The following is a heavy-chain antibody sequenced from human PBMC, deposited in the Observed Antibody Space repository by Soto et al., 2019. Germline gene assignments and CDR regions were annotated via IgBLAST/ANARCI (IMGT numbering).Heavy chain of an antibody. V-gene: IGHV4-34*01. Sequence: SETLSLTCACYVGSLSSHSKSWVRQPPGKGLEWMGEIAPVEVTYYNPSLKIRVTISADTSKNQFSLEVRSLTAADTAVYYCATYDVGTIIQDYWGQGTLVTVSS. CDR1: VGSLSSHS. CDR2: IAPVEVT. D-gene: IGHD2-21*02. J-gene: IGHJ4*02. CDR3: ATYDVGTIIQDY.